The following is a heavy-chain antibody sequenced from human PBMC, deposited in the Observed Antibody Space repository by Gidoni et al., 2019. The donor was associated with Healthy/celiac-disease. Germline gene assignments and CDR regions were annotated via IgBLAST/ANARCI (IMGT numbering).Heavy chain of an antibody. CDR1: GGSISSSSYY. CDR3: ARGLLGPFDY. V-gene: IGHV4-39*01. D-gene: IGHD2-15*01. CDR2: SYYSGST. Sequence: QLQLQVSGPGLVKPSETLSLTCTVSGGSISSSSYYWGWIRQPPGKGLEWIGSSYYSGSTYYNPSLKSRVTISVDTSKNQFSLKLSSVTAADTAVYYCARGLLGPFDYWGQGTLVTVSS. J-gene: IGHJ4*02.